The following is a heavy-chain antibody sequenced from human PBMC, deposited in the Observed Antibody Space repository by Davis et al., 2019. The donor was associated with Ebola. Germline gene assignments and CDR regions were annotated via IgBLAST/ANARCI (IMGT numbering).Heavy chain of an antibody. CDR2: ISSSSSYI. CDR3: ARDYSSSWYNVFDI. D-gene: IGHD6-13*01. J-gene: IGHJ3*02. V-gene: IGHV3-21*01. Sequence: PGGSLRLSCAASGFTFSSYSMNWVRQAPGKGLEWVSSISSSSSYIYYADSVKGRFTISRDNAKNSLYLQMNSLRAEDTAVYYCARDYSSSWYNVFDIWGQGTMVTVSS. CDR1: GFTFSSYS.